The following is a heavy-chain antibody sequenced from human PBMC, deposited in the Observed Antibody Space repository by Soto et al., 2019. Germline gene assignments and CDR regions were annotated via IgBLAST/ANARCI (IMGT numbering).Heavy chain of an antibody. J-gene: IGHJ4*02. CDR1: GFTVSRNY. V-gene: IGHV3-53*01. Sequence: EVQLVESGGGLIQPGGSLRLSCAASGFTVSRNYMNWVRQAPGKGLEWVSVIDSAGSTYYADSVKGRFTISRDNSKNTLFLKMNSLRAEDTAVYYCARSHSSGWDSFDYWGQGTLVTVSS. D-gene: IGHD6-19*01. CDR3: ARSHSSGWDSFDY. CDR2: IDSAGST.